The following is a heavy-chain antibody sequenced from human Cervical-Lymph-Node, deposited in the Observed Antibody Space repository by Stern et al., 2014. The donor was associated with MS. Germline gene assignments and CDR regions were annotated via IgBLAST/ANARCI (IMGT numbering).Heavy chain of an antibody. CDR3: AREVAGHRLGMMDV. V-gene: IGHV1-46*01. J-gene: IGHJ6*02. D-gene: IGHD6-19*01. CDR2: INPSGGST. CDR1: GYPFTSYY. Sequence: VQLVESGAEVKPPGASVKLSCKASGYPFTSYYMHWVRQAPGQGLAWMGIINPSGGSTSYAQKFQGRVTMTRDTSTSTVYMELSSLRSEDTAVYYCAREVAGHRLGMMDVWGQGTSVTVSS.